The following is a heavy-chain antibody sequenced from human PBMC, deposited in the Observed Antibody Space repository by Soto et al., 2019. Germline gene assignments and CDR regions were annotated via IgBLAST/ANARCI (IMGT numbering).Heavy chain of an antibody. CDR1: GFTFRNHG. CDR2: IWNDGSDK. D-gene: IGHD4-17*01. CDR3: SRDRSVQYFDY. J-gene: IGHJ4*02. Sequence: PGGSLRLSCAASGFTFRNHGMHWVRQAPGKGLEWVAFIWNDGSDKYYADSVKGRFTISRDNSKNTLYLEINSLRVEDTAVYYCSRDRSVQYFDYWGQGSLVTVSS. V-gene: IGHV3-33*01.